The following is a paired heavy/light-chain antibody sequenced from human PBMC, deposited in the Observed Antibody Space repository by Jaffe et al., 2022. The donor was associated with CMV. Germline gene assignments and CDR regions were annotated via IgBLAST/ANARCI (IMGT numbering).Light chain of an antibody. CDR2: DAS. CDR3: QQRSKWPRT. J-gene: IGKJ2*01. CDR1: QSISTD. V-gene: IGKV3-11*01. Sequence: EIVLTQSPATLSLSPGERATLSCRASQSISTDLAWYQQKPGQAPRLLIYDASNRATGIPARFSGSGSGTDFTLTISNLESEDFAVYYCQQRSKWPRTFGQGTKLEIK.
Heavy chain of an antibody. CDR1: GGSISSYY. CDR2: IYSSGSA. J-gene: IGHJ5*02. D-gene: IGHD2-2*01. Sequence: QVQLQESGPGLVKPSETLSLTCTVSGGSISSYYWSWIRQPAGKGLEWIGRIYSSGSANYNPSLQSRVTVSVDTSKNQFSLKLSSVTAADTAVYYCARERVGCSSTSCYDYWFDPWGQGTLVTVSS. CDR3: ARERVGCSSTSCYDYWFDP. V-gene: IGHV4-4*07.